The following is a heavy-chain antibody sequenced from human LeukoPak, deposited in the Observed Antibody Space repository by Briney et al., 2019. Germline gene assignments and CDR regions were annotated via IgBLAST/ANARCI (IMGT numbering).Heavy chain of an antibody. CDR2: IYSGGST. D-gene: IGHD3-22*01. J-gene: IGHJ4*02. Sequence: PGGSLRLSCAASGVTVSSNYMSWVRQAPGKGLEWVSVIYSGGSTYYADSVKGRFTISRDNSKNTLYLQMNSLRAEDTAVYYCARGPYDSNGYYYNWGQGTLVTVSS. CDR3: ARGPYDSNGYYYN. CDR1: GVTVSSNY. V-gene: IGHV3-53*01.